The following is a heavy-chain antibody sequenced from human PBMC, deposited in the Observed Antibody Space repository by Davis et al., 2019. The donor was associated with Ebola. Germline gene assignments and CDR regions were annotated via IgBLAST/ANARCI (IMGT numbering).Heavy chain of an antibody. CDR3: AKDSEQLVPYFDY. D-gene: IGHD6-6*01. CDR2: ISYDGSNK. CDR1: GFTFSSYG. J-gene: IGHJ4*02. V-gene: IGHV3-30*18. Sequence: GGSLRLSCAASGFTFSSYGMHWVRQAPGKGLEWVAVISYDGSNKYYADSVKGRFTISRDNSKNTLYLQMNSLRAEDTAVYYCAKDSEQLVPYFDYWGQGTLVTVSS.